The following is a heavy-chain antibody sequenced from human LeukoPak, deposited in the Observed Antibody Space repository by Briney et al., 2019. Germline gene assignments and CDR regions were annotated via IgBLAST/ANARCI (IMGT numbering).Heavy chain of an antibody. V-gene: IGHV3-30*18. CDR1: GFTFSSYG. CDR3: AKVLVSYDSSGYFDY. Sequence: GRSLRLSCAASGFTFSSYGMHWVRQAPGKGLEWVAVISYDGSNKYYADSVKGRFTISRDNSKNTLYLQMNSLRAEDTAVYYCAKVLVSYDSSGYFDYWSQGTLVTVSP. CDR2: ISYDGSNK. J-gene: IGHJ4*02. D-gene: IGHD3-22*01.